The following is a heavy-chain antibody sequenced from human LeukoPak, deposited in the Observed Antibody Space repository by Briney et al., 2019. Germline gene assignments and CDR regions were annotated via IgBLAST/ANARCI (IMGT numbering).Heavy chain of an antibody. CDR2: INSDGSST. V-gene: IGHV3-74*01. CDR3: AIVSYSSSWYFYYGMDV. CDR1: GFTFSSYS. D-gene: IGHD6-13*01. Sequence: GGSLRLSCAASGFTFSSYSMNWVRQAPGKGLVWVSRINSDGSSTSYADSVKGRFTISRDNAKNTLYLQMNSLRAEDTAVYYCAIVSYSSSWYFYYGMDVWGQGTTVTVSS. J-gene: IGHJ6*02.